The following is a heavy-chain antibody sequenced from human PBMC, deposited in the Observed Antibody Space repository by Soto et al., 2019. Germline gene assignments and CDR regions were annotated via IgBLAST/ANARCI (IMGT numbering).Heavy chain of an antibody. CDR2: IGTAGDT. CDR1: GFTFSSYD. D-gene: IGHD6-6*01. Sequence: GGSLRLSCAASGFTFSSYDMHWVRQATGKGLEWVSAIGTAGDTYYPGSVKGRFTISSENAKNSLFLEMNSLRAEDTAVYYCATDSLPLYSSSSRGYYYYGMDVWGQGTTVTVSS. V-gene: IGHV3-13*01. CDR3: ATDSLPLYSSSSRGYYYYGMDV. J-gene: IGHJ6*02.